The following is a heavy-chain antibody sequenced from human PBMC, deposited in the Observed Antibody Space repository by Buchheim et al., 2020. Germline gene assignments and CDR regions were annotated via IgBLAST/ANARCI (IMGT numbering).Heavy chain of an antibody. CDR1: GYSFNNYW. CDR2: IYPSDSDA. Sequence: EVQLVQSGAEVKKAGESLRISCETSGYSFNNYWIGWLRQLPGKGPEWMGLIYPSDSDASYSLSFEGQIAMSVDKSIKPAYPHLSALKASDSAMYYCARSWVPGRFDSWGQGTL. D-gene: IGHD6-13*01. J-gene: IGHJ4*02. CDR3: ARSWVPGRFDS. V-gene: IGHV5-51*01.